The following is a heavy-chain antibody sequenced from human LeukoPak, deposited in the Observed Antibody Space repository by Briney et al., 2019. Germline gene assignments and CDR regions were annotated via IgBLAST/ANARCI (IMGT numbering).Heavy chain of an antibody. J-gene: IGHJ5*02. V-gene: IGHV3-11*01. CDR1: GFTFSDYY. CDR2: ISSSGSTI. Sequence: GGSLRLSCAASGFTFSDYYMSWIRQAPGKGLEWVSYISSSGSTIYYADSVKGRFTISRDNAKNSLYLQTNSLRAEDTAVYYCARERERSDWFDPWGQGTLVTVSS. CDR3: ARERERSDWFDP. D-gene: IGHD5-24*01.